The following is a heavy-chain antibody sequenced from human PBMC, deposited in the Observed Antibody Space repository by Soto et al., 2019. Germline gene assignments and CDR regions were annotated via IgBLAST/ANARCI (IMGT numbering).Heavy chain of an antibody. Sequence: QVQLVQSGAEVKKPGSWVKVSCKAPGGTFSTYANSWVRQAPGQGVEWMGGVIPIFGTPKYAQKFQGRVTITAAESTSTGYMELRSLRSDDTAVYYCARSQGGSSSLDIYYYYYYGMDVWGQGTTVTVSS. V-gene: IGHV1-69*01. CDR1: GGTFSTYA. D-gene: IGHD2-15*01. CDR2: VIPIFGTP. J-gene: IGHJ6*02. CDR3: ARSQGGSSSLDIYYYYYYGMDV.